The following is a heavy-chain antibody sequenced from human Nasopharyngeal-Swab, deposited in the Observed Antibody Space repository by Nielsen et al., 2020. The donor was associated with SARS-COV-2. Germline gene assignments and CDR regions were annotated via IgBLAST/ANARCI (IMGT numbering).Heavy chain of an antibody. Sequence: ASVKVSCKASGYTFTSYGISWVRQATGQGLEWMGWMNPNSGNTGYAQKFQGRVTMTRNTSISTAYMELSSLRSEDTAVYYCARGFRESGSYYHYWGQGTLVTVSS. J-gene: IGHJ4*02. CDR1: GYTFTSYG. V-gene: IGHV1-8*02. CDR2: MNPNSGNT. D-gene: IGHD1-26*01. CDR3: ARGFRESGSYYHY.